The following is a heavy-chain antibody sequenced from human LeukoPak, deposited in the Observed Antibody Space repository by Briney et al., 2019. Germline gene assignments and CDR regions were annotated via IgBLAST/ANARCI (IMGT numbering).Heavy chain of an antibody. J-gene: IGHJ4*02. V-gene: IGHV4-39*01. CDR3: ARGLEDMITFGGISTYDY. D-gene: IGHD3-16*01. CDR2: IYYSGST. CDR1: GGSVSSSSYY. Sequence: TTSETLSLTCTVSGGSVSSSSYYWGWIRQPPGKGLEWIGSIYYSGSTYYRSSLKSRVTISVDTSKKQFSLKLSSVTAADTAVYYCARGLEDMITFGGISTYDYWGQGTLVTVSS.